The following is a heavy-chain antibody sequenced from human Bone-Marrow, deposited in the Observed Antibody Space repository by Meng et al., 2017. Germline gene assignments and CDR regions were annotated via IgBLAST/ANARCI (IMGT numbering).Heavy chain of an antibody. V-gene: IGHV4-4*03. J-gene: IGHJ5*02. D-gene: IGHD3-3*01. Sequence: GQLRERGPDLVKPPGTLSLTCAVSGASISNSNGWGWVRQPPGKGLEWIGEIYHDGSTNYTPSLKSRVTISVDKSKNQFSLKLSSVTAADTAVYYCARAAYDIWSGYAPWGQGSLVTVSS. CDR2: IYHDGST. CDR3: ARAAYDIWSGYAP. CDR1: GASISNSNG.